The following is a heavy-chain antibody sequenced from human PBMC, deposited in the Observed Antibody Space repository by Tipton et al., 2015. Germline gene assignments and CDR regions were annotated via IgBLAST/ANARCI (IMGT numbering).Heavy chain of an antibody. CDR3: ARDKTFEAFDI. Sequence: TLSLTCTVSGGSIGGGYYWSWPRQYPRKGLEWIGFVYYRGYTNYNPSLTSRLTISVDTSRNQFSLHLKSVTAADTAVYYCARDKTFEAFDIWGQGTKVTVSS. CDR2: VYYRGYT. J-gene: IGHJ3*02. D-gene: IGHD2/OR15-2a*01. V-gene: IGHV4-31*03. CDR1: GGSIGGGYY.